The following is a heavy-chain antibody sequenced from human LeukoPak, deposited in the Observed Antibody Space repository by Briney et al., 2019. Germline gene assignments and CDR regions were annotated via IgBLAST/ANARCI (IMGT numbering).Heavy chain of an antibody. Sequence: ASVKVSCKASGYTFTSYGISWVRQAPGQGLEWMGWISGYNGDTNYAQKFQGRVTITTDTSTNTAYMELRSLRSDDTAVYYCARSGSYPYWGQGTLVTVSS. V-gene: IGHV1-18*01. D-gene: IGHD1-26*01. CDR3: ARSGSYPY. J-gene: IGHJ4*02. CDR1: GYTFTSYG. CDR2: ISGYNGDT.